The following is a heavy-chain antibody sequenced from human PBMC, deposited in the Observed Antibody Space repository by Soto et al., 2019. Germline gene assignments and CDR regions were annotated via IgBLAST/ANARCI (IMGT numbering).Heavy chain of an antibody. CDR2: NNPNNGGT. Sequence: HVHLVQYGAEVKKPGASVRVSCKASGYSFTGNSMHWVRQAPGQGLEWMGCNNPNNGGTNYTQRFRVWGTMARDTYVSTAYMDLDRRNSDDTAVYYCVIQRSGVVYCGQGTRVTVST. CDR1: GYSFTGNS. D-gene: IGHD2-15*01. V-gene: IGHV1-2*04. J-gene: IGHJ4*02. CDR3: VIQRSGVVY.